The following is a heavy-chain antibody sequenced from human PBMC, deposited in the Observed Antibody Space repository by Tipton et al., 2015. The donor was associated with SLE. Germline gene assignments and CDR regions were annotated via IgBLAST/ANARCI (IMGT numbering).Heavy chain of an antibody. CDR2: INHSGST. D-gene: IGHD3-10*01. CDR1: GGSFSDYY. J-gene: IGHJ2*01. Sequence: TLSLTCAVYGGSFSDYYWSWIRQPPGKGLEWIGEINHSGSTNYNPSLKSRVTISVDTSKNQFSLKLSSATAADTAVYYCARGGAVYYYWYFDLWGRGTLVTVSS. V-gene: IGHV4-34*01. CDR3: ARGGAVYYYWYFDL.